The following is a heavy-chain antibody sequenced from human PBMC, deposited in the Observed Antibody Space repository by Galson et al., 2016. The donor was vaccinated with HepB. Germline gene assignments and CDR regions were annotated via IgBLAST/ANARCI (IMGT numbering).Heavy chain of an antibody. CDR1: GFTFSSYG. CDR2: IRGSGADT. Sequence: SLRLSCAASGFTFSSYGMSWVRLASGKGLEWVSGIRGSGADTYYADSVKGRFTISRDNSKNMVYLQMNSLRVDDTAVYYCAKDLFAVMDWGQGTLVTVSS. J-gene: IGHJ4*02. V-gene: IGHV3-23*01. D-gene: IGHD6-19*01. CDR3: AKDLFAVMD.